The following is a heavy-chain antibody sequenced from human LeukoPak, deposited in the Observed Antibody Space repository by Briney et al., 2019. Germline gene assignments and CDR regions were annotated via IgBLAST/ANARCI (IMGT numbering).Heavy chain of an antibody. V-gene: IGHV3-23*01. J-gene: IGHJ4*02. CDR2: VSGGGFDT. CDR3: TRRAGGNLYDLDN. CDR1: GFTFSGYA. Sequence: GGSLRLSCAVSGFTFSGYAMSWVRQAPGKGLEWVSGVSGGGFDTYYTDSVKGRFTISRDNSKNMVYLQMNSLRAEDTAVYYCTRRAGGNLYDLDNWGQGTLVTVSS. D-gene: IGHD2-8*02.